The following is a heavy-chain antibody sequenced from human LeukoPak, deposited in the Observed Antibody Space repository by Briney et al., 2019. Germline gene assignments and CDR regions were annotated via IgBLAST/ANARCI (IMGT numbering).Heavy chain of an antibody. CDR3: ARTAAGNGYNWFDP. CDR2: INHSGST. Sequence: SETLSLTCAVYGGSFSGYYWSWIRQPPGKGLEWIGEINHSGSTNYNPSLKSRVTISVDTSKNQFSLKLSSVTAADTAVYYCARTAAGNGYNWFDPWGQGTLVTVSS. D-gene: IGHD6-13*01. J-gene: IGHJ5*02. CDR1: GGSFSGYY. V-gene: IGHV4-34*01.